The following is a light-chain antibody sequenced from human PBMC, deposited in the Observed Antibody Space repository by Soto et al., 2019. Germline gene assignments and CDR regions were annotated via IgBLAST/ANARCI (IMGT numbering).Light chain of an antibody. Sequence: TQSPATLSVSPGERATLSCRASQSVSTNLAWYQQKPGKAPKLLIYDVSTLDSGVPSRFSGSASGTEFTLTISSLESDDFATYYCQQYHRYSTFGQGTKVDIK. J-gene: IGKJ1*01. CDR3: QQYHRYST. V-gene: IGKV1-5*01. CDR1: QSVSTN. CDR2: DVS.